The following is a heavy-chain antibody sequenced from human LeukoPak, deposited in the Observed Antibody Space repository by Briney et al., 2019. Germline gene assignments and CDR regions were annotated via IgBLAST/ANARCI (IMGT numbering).Heavy chain of an antibody. CDR1: GYTFTGYY. D-gene: IGHD3-9*01. Sequence: ASVKVSCKTSGYTFTGYYIHWVRQAPGQGPEWMGWIKPSSGDTNYAQKFLGRVTITRDTSISTAYMEVSRLRSDDTAVHYCARGKRSFDWFFRHWGQGSLVTVSS. CDR2: IKPSSGDT. CDR3: ARGKRSFDWFFRH. J-gene: IGHJ4*02. V-gene: IGHV1-2*02.